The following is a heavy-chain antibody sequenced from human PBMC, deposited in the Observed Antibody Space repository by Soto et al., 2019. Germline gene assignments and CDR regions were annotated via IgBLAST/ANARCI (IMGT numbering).Heavy chain of an antibody. J-gene: IGHJ6*02. CDR1: GGAFRSYT. CDR3: ARDEIAVANRVGMDV. D-gene: IGHD6-19*01. V-gene: IGHV1-69*06. Sequence: QVQLVQSGAEVKKPGSSVKVSCKASGGAFRSYTISWVRQTPGQGLEWMGGITPIFGAANYAQKFEGRVTISADKSTTAAYMEVSNLTSEDTAVYYCARDEIAVANRVGMDVWGQGTTVSVSS. CDR2: ITPIFGAA.